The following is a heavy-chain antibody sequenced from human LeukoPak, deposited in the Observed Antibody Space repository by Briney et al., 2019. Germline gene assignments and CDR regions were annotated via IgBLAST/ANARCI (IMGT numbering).Heavy chain of an antibody. CDR2: IYYSGST. V-gene: IGHV4-59*01. J-gene: IGHJ4*02. Sequence: PSETLSLTCTVSGGSISSYYWSWIRQPPGKGLEWIGYIYYSGSTNYNPSLKSRVTISVDTSKNQFSLKLSSVTAADTAVYYCVRVPMNGGWYYFDYWGQGTLVTVSS. CDR1: GGSISSYY. D-gene: IGHD6-19*01. CDR3: VRVPMNGGWYYFDY.